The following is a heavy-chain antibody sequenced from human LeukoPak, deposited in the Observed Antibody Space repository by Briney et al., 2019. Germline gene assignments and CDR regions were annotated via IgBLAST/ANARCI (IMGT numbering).Heavy chain of an antibody. J-gene: IGHJ4*02. CDR1: GGSISSSSYY. V-gene: IGHV4-39*07. D-gene: IGHD3-10*01. Sequence: PSETLSLTCTVSGGSISSSSYYWGWIRQPPGKGLEWIGSIYYSGSTYYNPSLKSRVTISVDTSKNQFSLKLSSVTAADTAVYYCAREVLLWFGDPIAYFDYWGQGTQVIVSP. CDR2: IYYSGST. CDR3: AREVLLWFGDPIAYFDY.